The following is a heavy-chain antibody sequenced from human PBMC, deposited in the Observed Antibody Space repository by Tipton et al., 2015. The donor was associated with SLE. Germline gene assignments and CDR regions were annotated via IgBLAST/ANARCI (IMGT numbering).Heavy chain of an antibody. Sequence: TLSLTCTVSGGSISDSTVYWAWIRQPPGKGLEWIGSMYYGGDTYHNPSLKSRVTMSVDTSKNHFSLRLTSVTAADTAVYYCARYIVVVRYFDYWGQGTLVTVPS. J-gene: IGHJ4*02. CDR1: GGSISDSTVY. V-gene: IGHV4-39*07. CDR3: ARYIVVVRYFDY. CDR2: MYYGGDT. D-gene: IGHD2-21*01.